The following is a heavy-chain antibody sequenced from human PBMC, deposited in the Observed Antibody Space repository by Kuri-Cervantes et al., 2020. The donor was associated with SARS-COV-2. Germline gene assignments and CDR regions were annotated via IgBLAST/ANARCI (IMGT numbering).Heavy chain of an antibody. J-gene: IGHJ6*02. D-gene: IGHD2-2*01. Sequence: LSLTCAASGFTFSSYAMHWVRQAPGKGLEWVAVISYDGSNKYYADSVKGRFTISRDNSKNTLYLQMNSLRAEDTAVYYCARDAVPAASNYYYYYGMDVWGQGTTVTVSS. CDR1: GFTFSSYA. CDR2: ISYDGSNK. V-gene: IGHV3-30-3*01. CDR3: ARDAVPAASNYYYYYGMDV.